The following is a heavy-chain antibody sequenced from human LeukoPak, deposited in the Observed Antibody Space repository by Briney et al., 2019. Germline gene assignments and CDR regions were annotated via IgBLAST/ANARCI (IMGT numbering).Heavy chain of an antibody. V-gene: IGHV3-13*01. J-gene: IGHJ4*02. CDR3: ARVGVGNYDFDY. D-gene: IGHD3-16*01. CDR2: IGTAGDT. Sequence: GGSLRLSCVASGFSFSRSDMHWVRQVTGKGLEWVSGIGTAGDTFYPGSVKGRFTISRENGKNSLYLQMNSLRAEDTAVYYCARVGVGNYDFDYWGQGTLVTVSS. CDR1: GFSFSRSD.